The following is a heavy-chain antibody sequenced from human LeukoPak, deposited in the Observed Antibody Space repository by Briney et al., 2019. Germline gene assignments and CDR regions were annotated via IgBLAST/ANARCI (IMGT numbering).Heavy chain of an antibody. CDR2: VYFNGAT. D-gene: IGHD4-17*01. V-gene: IGHV4-38-2*01. J-gene: IGHJ4*02. Sequence: SETLSLTCSVSGYSFTSGHYWGWIRQPPGKGLEWLGYVYFNGATSYSPSLKSRVTISVDTSTNQFSLKLSSVTAADTAVYYCARVTTVTTSFHFDYWGQGTLVTVSS. CDR1: GYSFTSGHY. CDR3: ARVTTVTTSFHFDY.